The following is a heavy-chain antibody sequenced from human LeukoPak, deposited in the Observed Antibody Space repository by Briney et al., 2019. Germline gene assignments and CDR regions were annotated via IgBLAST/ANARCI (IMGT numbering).Heavy chain of an antibody. V-gene: IGHV1-69*04. CDR3: ARDRAAMVLRPDY. D-gene: IGHD3-10*01. CDR2: IIPILGIA. CDR1: GGTFSSYS. Sequence: SVKVSCKASGGTFSSYSITWVRQAPGQGLEWMGRIIPILGIANYAQKFQGRVTMTRDTSTSTVYMELSSLRSEDTAVYYCARDRAAMVLRPDYWGQGTLVTVSS. J-gene: IGHJ4*02.